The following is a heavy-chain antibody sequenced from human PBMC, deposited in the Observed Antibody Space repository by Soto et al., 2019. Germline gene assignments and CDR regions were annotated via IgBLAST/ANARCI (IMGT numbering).Heavy chain of an antibody. CDR2: ISHRGNT. D-gene: IGHD1-26*01. CDR1: GVSINSGTYS. J-gene: IGHJ4*02. CDR3: AGESNGAVDYLDI. V-gene: IGHV4-30-2*01. Sequence: SETLSLTCAVSGVSINSGTYSWSWIRQPPGKGLEWVGYISHRGNTYYNSSLRSRVAISLDTSKNQFSLRLSSVTAADTDVYYCAGESNGAVDYLDILGQGALVKVSS.